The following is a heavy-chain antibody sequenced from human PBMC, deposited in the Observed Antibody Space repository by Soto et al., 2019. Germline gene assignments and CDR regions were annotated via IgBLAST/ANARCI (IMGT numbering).Heavy chain of an antibody. J-gene: IGHJ6*03. CDR2: TYYRSRWYN. Sequence: SQTLSLTCAISGDSVSSNSAAWNWIRQSPSRGLEWLGRTYYRSRWYNDYAVSVKSRITVNPDTSKNQFSLHLNSVTPEDTAVYYCTRDPPYDFWSGYWIPGHYYYMDVWGKGTTVTVSS. D-gene: IGHD3-3*01. CDR3: TRDPPYDFWSGYWIPGHYYYMDV. CDR1: GDSVSSNSAA. V-gene: IGHV6-1*01.